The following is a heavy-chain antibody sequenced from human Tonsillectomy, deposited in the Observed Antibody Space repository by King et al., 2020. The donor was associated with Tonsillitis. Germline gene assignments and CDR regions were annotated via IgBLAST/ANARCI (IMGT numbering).Heavy chain of an antibody. CDR3: TTEVRDVMTGWYGGFDP. J-gene: IGHJ5*02. CDR2: MKSKTDGGTT. D-gene: IGHD6-19*01. CDR1: GFTLSNAW. V-gene: IGHV3-15*01. Sequence: VQLVESGGGLVEPGESLRLSCAASGFTLSNAWMHWVRQAPGKGLDWVARMKSKTDGGTTDYPAPVKGRFIMSRDYSKNTLFLQMNSLKTEDTAVYYCTTEVRDVMTGWYGGFDPWGQGTLVTVSS.